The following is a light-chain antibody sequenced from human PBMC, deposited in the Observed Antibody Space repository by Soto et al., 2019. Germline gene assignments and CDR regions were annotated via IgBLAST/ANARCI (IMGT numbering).Light chain of an antibody. Sequence: EIVLTQSPDTLSLSPGERVTLFCRASQTVSSSYLAWYQQKPGQAPRLLMYGTSKRATGIPDRFSGSGSGTDFTLTISRLEPEDFAVYYCQQYGSSRTFGQGTKVDIK. CDR2: GTS. CDR1: QTVSSSY. V-gene: IGKV3-20*01. J-gene: IGKJ1*01. CDR3: QQYGSSRT.